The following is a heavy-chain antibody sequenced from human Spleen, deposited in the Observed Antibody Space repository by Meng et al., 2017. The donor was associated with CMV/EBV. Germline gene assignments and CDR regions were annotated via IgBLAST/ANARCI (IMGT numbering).Heavy chain of an antibody. CDR1: GGSITISNYY. V-gene: IGHV4-39*07. D-gene: IGHD3-3*01. Sequence: SETLSLTCTVSGGSITISNYYWAWVRQTPGKGLEWLGSVYFTGSTYYNPSRTSRLNSSVDTSKDHFSRSLRSVTAADTAVYYCARLWFPTPHCSSSNYDFWCGWVGIYYFDFWGQGTLVTVSS. J-gene: IGHJ4*02. CDR2: VYFTGST. CDR3: ARLWFPTPHCSSSNYDFWCGWVGIYYFDF.